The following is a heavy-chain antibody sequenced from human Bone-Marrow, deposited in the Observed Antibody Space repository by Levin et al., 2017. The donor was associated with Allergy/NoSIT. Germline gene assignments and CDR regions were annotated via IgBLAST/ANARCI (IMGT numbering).Heavy chain of an antibody. D-gene: IGHD2-15*01. CDR1: GASLSGFY. CDR3: ARHDPRSGGHNAFDI. CDR2: IYYTGST. J-gene: IGHJ3*02. V-gene: IGHV4-59*08. Sequence: SETLSLTCTVSGASLSGFYWSWIRQPPGKGLEWIAYIYYTGSTDYNPSLRSRVTISEDTSKNQFSLQVSSVTAADTAVYYCARHDPRSGGHNAFDIWGQGTTVTV.